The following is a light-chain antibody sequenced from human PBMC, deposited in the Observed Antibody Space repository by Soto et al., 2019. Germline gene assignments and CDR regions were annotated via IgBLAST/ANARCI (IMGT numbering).Light chain of an antibody. CDR1: QDIGSW. CDR3: QQVNSFPST. CDR2: AAS. J-gene: IGKJ5*01. V-gene: IGKV1D-12*01. Sequence: DIQMTQSPSSVSASVGDRVTITCRASQDIGSWFAWYQQKPGKVPKLLIYAASILQSGVPSRFSGSGSGTDFTLTLSSLQPEDFATYYCQQVNSFPSTFGQGTRLEIK.